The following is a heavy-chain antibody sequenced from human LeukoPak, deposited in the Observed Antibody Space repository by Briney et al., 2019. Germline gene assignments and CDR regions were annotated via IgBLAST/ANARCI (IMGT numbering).Heavy chain of an antibody. CDR3: ARRPAGIAARPFDY. Sequence: SETRSLTCAVYGGSFSGYYWSWIRQPPGKGLEWVGEINHSGSTNYNPSLKSRVTISVDTSKNQFSLKLSSVTAADTAVYYCARRPAGIAARPFDYWGQGTLVTVSS. V-gene: IGHV4-34*01. D-gene: IGHD6-13*01. CDR2: INHSGST. J-gene: IGHJ4*02. CDR1: GGSFSGYY.